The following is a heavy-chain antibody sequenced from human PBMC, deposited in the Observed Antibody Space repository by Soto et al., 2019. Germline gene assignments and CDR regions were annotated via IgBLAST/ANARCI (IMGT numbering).Heavy chain of an antibody. V-gene: IGHV3-74*01. J-gene: IGHJ4*02. CDR3: ARDSWTSY. Sequence: EVQLAESGGGLVQPGGTLRLSCAPTGFTFSNYWMHWVRQVPGRGLVWVSRINPDGSSTNYADSVKGRFTMARDNAKNMVYLEMNSLRAEDPAVYYCARDSWTSYWGQGILVTVSS. CDR1: GFTFSNYW. D-gene: IGHD2-15*01. CDR2: INPDGSST.